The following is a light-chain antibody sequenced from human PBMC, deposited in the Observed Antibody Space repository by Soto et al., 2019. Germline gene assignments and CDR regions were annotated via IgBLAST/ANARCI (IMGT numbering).Light chain of an antibody. CDR3: MEAVQRLP. J-gene: IGKJ5*01. Sequence: DIVMRQSPLSLPVTPGEPASISCRSNQSLLHNNGYNYLDWYMQKPGQSPQLLIYLGSNRASGVPNRVNGSGTGTDSELTISNVEATDVGVYYCMEAVQRLPFGQGTGLEIK. V-gene: IGKV2-28*01. CDR1: QSLLHNNGYNY. CDR2: LGS.